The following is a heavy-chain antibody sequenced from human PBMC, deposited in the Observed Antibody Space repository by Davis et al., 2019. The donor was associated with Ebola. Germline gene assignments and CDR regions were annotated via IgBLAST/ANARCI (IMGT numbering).Heavy chain of an antibody. CDR2: IYYSGST. V-gene: IGHV4-61*01. CDR1: GGSISSSSYY. Sequence: SETLSLTCTVSGGSISSSSYYWNWIRQPPGKGLEWIGYIYYSGSTNYNPSLKSRVTISVDTSKNQFSLKLSSVTAADTAVYYCARGYSYGPYNWFDPWGQGTLVTVSS. CDR3: ARGYSYGPYNWFDP. J-gene: IGHJ5*02. D-gene: IGHD5-18*01.